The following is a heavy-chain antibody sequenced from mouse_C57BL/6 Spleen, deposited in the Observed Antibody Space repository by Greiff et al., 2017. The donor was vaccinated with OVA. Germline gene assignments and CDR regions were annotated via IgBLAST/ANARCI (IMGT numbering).Heavy chain of an antibody. Sequence: VQLQQSGPELVKPGASVKISCKASGYTFTDYYMNWVKQSHGKSLEWIGDINPNNGGTSYNQKFKGKATLTVDKSSSTAYMELRSLTSEDSAVYYCARHYGYDVRFAYWGQGTLVTVSA. J-gene: IGHJ3*01. CDR2: INPNNGGT. CDR1: GYTFTDYY. V-gene: IGHV1-26*01. CDR3: ARHYGYDVRFAY. D-gene: IGHD2-2*01.